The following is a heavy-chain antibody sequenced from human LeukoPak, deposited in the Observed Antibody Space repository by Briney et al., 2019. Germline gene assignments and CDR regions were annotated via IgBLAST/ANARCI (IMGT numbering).Heavy chain of an antibody. Sequence: SGGSLRLSCAASGFSFNTYAMNWVRQAPGKGLEWVSSISPTSTYIYYADSWKGRFTISRDNAKSSLYLQMNSLRAEDTAVYYCVRDFRFLEDYWGQGTLVTVSS. CDR1: GFSFNTYA. CDR2: ISPTSTYI. CDR3: VRDFRFLEDY. D-gene: IGHD3-3*01. V-gene: IGHV3-21*01. J-gene: IGHJ4*02.